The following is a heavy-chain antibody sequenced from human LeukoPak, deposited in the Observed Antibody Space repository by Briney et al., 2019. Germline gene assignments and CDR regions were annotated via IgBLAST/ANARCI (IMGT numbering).Heavy chain of an antibody. J-gene: IGHJ2*01. D-gene: IGHD4-4*01. Sequence: GGSLRLSCAASGFTFSSYAMSWVRQAPGKGLEWVSAISGSGGSTYYADSVKGRFTISRDNSKNTLYLQMNSLRAEDTAVYYCAKVRYSNYEYWYFDLWGRGTLVTVSS. CDR3: AKVRYSNYEYWYFDL. V-gene: IGHV3-23*01. CDR2: ISGSGGST. CDR1: GFTFSSYA.